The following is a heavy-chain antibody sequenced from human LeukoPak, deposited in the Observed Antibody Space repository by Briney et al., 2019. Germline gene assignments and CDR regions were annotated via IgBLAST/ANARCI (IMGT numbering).Heavy chain of an antibody. Sequence: ASVKVSCKASGYTFTLYGISRVRQAPGQGLEWMGWISAYNGNTNYAQKLQGRVTMTTDTSTSTAYMELRSLRSDDTAVYYCATHRGYCSSTSCQNELELDYWGQGTLVTVSS. CDR1: GYTFTLYG. CDR3: ATHRGYCSSTSCQNELELDY. CDR2: ISAYNGNT. D-gene: IGHD2-2*03. J-gene: IGHJ4*02. V-gene: IGHV1-18*01.